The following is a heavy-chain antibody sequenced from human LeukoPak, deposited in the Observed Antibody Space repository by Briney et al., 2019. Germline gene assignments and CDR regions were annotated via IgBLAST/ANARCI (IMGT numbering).Heavy chain of an antibody. CDR3: TRGGSAYSSSWSTFDY. Sequence: GGSLRLSCVASGFTFRDYYMSWIRRAPGKGLVWVSRINGDGSSTSYADSVKGRFTISRDNAKNTLYLQMNSLRAEDTAIYYCTRGGSAYSSSWSTFDYWGQGALVTVSS. V-gene: IGHV3-74*01. CDR1: GFTFRDYY. CDR2: INGDGSST. D-gene: IGHD6-13*01. J-gene: IGHJ4*02.